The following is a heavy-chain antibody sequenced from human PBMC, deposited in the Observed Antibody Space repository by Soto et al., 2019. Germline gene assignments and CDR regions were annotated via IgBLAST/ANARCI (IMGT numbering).Heavy chain of an antibody. D-gene: IGHD5-12*01. CDR1: GFTFSSYA. Sequence: LRLSCAASGFTFSSYAMSWVRQAPGKGLEWVSAISGSGGSTYYADSVKGRFTISRDNSKNTLYLQMNSLRAEDTAVYYCAKLDGYNYLDYYGMDVWGQGTTVTVSS. CDR3: AKLDGYNYLDYYGMDV. V-gene: IGHV3-23*01. CDR2: ISGSGGST. J-gene: IGHJ6*02.